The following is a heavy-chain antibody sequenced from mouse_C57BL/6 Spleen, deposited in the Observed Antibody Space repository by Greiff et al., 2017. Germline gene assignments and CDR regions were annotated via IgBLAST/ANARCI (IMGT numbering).Heavy chain of an antibody. CDR3: ARHYGSLYFDY. Sequence: QVHVKQSGPELVKPGASVKISCKASGYAFSSSWMNWVKQRPGKGLEWIGRIYPGDGDTNYNGKFKGKATLTADKSSSTAYMQLSSLTSEDSAVYFCARHYGSLYFDYWGQGTTLTVSS. J-gene: IGHJ2*01. D-gene: IGHD1-1*01. V-gene: IGHV1-82*01. CDR2: IYPGDGDT. CDR1: GYAFSSSW.